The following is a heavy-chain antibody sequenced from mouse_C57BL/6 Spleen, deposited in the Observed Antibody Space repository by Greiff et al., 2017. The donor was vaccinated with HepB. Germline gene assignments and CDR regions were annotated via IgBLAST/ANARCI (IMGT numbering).Heavy chain of an antibody. CDR1: GYAFSSSW. CDR3: AREGAAQGMDY. V-gene: IGHV1-82*01. J-gene: IGHJ4*01. D-gene: IGHD3-2*02. Sequence: VQLQQSGPELVKPGASVKISCKASGYAFSSSWMNWVKQRPGKGLEWIGRIYPGDGDTNYNGKFKGKATLTADKSSSTAYMQLSSLTSEDSAVYFCAREGAAQGMDYWGQGTSVTVSS. CDR2: IYPGDGDT.